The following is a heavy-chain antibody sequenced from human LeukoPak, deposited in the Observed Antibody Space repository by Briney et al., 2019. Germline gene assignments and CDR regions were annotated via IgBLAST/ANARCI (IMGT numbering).Heavy chain of an antibody. CDR2: IYYSGST. V-gene: IGHV4-39*07. CDR3: ARQRAGDAFDI. Sequence: SETLSLTCTVSGGSISSSSYYWGWIRQPPGKGLEWIGSIYYSGSTYYNPSLKSRVTISVDTSKNQFSLKLSSVTAADTAVYYCARQRAGDAFDIWGQGTMVTVSS. CDR1: GGSISSSSYY. J-gene: IGHJ3*02. D-gene: IGHD3-10*01.